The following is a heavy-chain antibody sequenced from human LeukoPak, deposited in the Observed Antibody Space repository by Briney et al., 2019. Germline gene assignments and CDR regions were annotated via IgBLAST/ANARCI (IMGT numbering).Heavy chain of an antibody. J-gene: IGHJ5*02. CDR1: GGSISNHY. V-gene: IGHV4-59*11. CDR2: IHYSGST. D-gene: IGHD2-2*01. CDR3: ARDFGRGYCSTTSCFVPRVDP. Sequence: SETLSLTCTVSGGSISNHYWSWIRQPPGKGLEWIGYIHYSGSTNYNPSLKSRVTISVDTSKNQFSLKLTSVTAADTAVYYCARDFGRGYCSTTSCFVPRVDPWGQGTLVTVYS.